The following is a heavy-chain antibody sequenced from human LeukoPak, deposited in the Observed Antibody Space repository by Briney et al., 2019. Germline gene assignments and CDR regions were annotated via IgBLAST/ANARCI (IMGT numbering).Heavy chain of an antibody. V-gene: IGHV3-30*04. CDR2: ISYDGSNK. CDR1: GFTFSSHA. CDR3: ARDGLRSYYFDY. Sequence: GRSLRLSCAASGFTFSSHAMYWVRQAPGKGLEWVALISYDGSNKYYADSVKGRFTISRDNSKNTLYLQMNSLRTEDTAVYYCARDGLRSYYFDYWGQGTLVTVSS. J-gene: IGHJ4*02.